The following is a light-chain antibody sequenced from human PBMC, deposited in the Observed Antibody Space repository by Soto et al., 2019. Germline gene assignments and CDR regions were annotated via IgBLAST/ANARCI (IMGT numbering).Light chain of an antibody. CDR3: QQCYSTLL. CDR2: AAS. Sequence: DIQMTQSPSSLSASVGDRVTITCRASQSISSYLNWYQQKPGKAPKLLIYAASSLQSGVPSRFSGSGSGTDFTLTISSLQPEDFATYYCQQCYSTLLFGGGTKVEIK. CDR1: QSISSY. J-gene: IGKJ4*01. V-gene: IGKV1-39*01.